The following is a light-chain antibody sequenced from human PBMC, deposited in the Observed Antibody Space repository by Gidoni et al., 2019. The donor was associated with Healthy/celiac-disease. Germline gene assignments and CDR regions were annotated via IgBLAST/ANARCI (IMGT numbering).Light chain of an antibody. CDR1: SSDVGGYNY. J-gene: IGLJ1*01. V-gene: IGLV2-14*03. Sequence: QSALTQPASVSGSPGPSITISCTGTSSDVGGYNYVSWYQHHPGKAPKLMIYDVSNRPSGVSNRFSGSKSGNTASLTISGLQAEDEADYYCSSYTSSSFYVFGTGTKVTVL. CDR2: DVS. CDR3: SSYTSSSFYV.